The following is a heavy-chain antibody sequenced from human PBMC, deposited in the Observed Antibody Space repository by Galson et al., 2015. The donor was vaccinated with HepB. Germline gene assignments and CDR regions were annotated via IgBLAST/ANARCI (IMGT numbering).Heavy chain of an antibody. CDR1: GFTFSSYG. D-gene: IGHD3-22*01. J-gene: IGHJ4*02. CDR3: AKDHYYYDSSGYYFGTMEWVGYFDY. V-gene: IGHV3-30*18. CDR2: ISYDGSNK. Sequence: SLRLSCAASGFTFSSYGMHWVRQAPGKGLEWVAVISYDGSNKYYADSVKGRFTISRDNSKNTLYLQMNSLRAEDTAVYYCAKDHYYYDSSGYYFGTMEWVGYFDYWGQGTLVTVSS.